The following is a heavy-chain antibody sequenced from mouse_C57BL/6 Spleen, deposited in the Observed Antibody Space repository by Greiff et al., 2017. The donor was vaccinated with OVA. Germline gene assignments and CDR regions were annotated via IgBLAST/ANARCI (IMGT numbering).Heavy chain of an antibody. Sequence: VKLQQPGAELVRPGTSVKLSCKASGYTFTSYWMHWVKQRPGQGLEWIGVIDPSDSYTNYNQKFKGKATLTVDTSSSTAYMQLSSLTSEDSAVYYCASLSSPIYYFDYWGQGTTLTVSS. V-gene: IGHV1-59*01. CDR3: ASLSSPIYYFDY. D-gene: IGHD6-5*01. CDR1: GYTFTSYW. CDR2: IDPSDSYT. J-gene: IGHJ2*01.